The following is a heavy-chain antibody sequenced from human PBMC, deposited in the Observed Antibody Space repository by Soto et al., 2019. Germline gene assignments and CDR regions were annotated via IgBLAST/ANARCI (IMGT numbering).Heavy chain of an antibody. CDR1: GFSLSTSGVG. Sequence: QGTLKESGPTLVKPTQTLTLTCSFSGFSLSTSGVGVGWIRQSPGQALEWLALIYWSGDEHYRPSLKSRLSIIKDTSKNHVALIMTDMDPVDTATYYCARGLATLPVFAFDIWGQGTMVTVSS. CDR3: ARGLATLPVFAFDI. V-gene: IGHV2-5*01. CDR2: IYWSGDE. D-gene: IGHD6-6*01. J-gene: IGHJ3*02.